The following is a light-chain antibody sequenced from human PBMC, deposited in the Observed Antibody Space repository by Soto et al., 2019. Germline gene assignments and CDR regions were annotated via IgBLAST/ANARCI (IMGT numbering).Light chain of an antibody. Sequence: EIVLTQSPVTLSLSPGERATLSCRASQSFSSSLVWYQQKPGQAPRLLIYGASSRATGIPDRFSGSGSGTDFTLTISRLEPEDFAVYYCQQRSNWPPGWTFGQGTKVDIK. V-gene: IGKV3-11*01. CDR1: QSFSSS. J-gene: IGKJ1*01. CDR3: QQRSNWPPGWT. CDR2: GAS.